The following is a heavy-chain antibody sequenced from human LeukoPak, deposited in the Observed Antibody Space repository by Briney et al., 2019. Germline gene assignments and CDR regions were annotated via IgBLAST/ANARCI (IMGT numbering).Heavy chain of an antibody. Sequence: GGSLRLSCAASGFTFSGYSMNWVRQAPGKGLEWVSFISSSTVTIYYADSVKGRFTISRDNAKNSLYLQMNSLRDEDTAVYYCARSIGYYDFWSGYQTDWGQGTLVTVSS. CDR2: ISSSTVTI. J-gene: IGHJ4*02. V-gene: IGHV3-48*02. CDR3: ARSIGYYDFWSGYQTD. CDR1: GFTFSGYS. D-gene: IGHD3-3*01.